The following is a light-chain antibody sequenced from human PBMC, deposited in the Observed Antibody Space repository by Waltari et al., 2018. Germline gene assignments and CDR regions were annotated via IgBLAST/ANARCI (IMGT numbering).Light chain of an antibody. CDR1: NIGSKS. V-gene: IGLV3-21*03. Sequence: SYVLTQPPSVSVAPGKTARITCGGNNIGSKSVNWYQQKPGQAPVLVVYDDSDRPPGIPERFSGSNSGNTATLTISRVEAGDEADYYCQVWDSSSDHVVFGGGTKLTVL. J-gene: IGLJ2*01. CDR3: QVWDSSSDHVV. CDR2: DDS.